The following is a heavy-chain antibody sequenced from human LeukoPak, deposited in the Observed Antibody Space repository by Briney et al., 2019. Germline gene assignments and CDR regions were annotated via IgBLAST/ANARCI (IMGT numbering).Heavy chain of an antibody. CDR2: ISGSSNTM. V-gene: IGHV3-48*01. Sequence: AGGSLRLSCAAFEFTFSSYYMNWVRQAPGKGLEWISCISGSSNTMYCADSVKGRFFISRDNARNSLYLQINGLTVEDTAVYYCARDRVRGLRTGAFDIWGQGTVVTVSS. CDR1: EFTFSSYY. CDR3: ARDRVRGLRTGAFDI. J-gene: IGHJ3*02. D-gene: IGHD3-10*01.